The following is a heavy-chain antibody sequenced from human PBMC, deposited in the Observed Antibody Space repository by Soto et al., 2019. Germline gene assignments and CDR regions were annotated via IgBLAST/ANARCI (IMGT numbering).Heavy chain of an antibody. CDR2: IKSKTDGGTT. CDR1: GFTFSNAW. CDR3: TTVEVGYCTNGVCYYYYGMDV. J-gene: IGHJ6*02. Sequence: GSLRLSCAASGFTFSNAWMNWVRQAPGNGLEWVGRIKSKTDGGTTDYAAPVKGRFTISRDDSKNTLYLQMNSLKTEDTAVYYCTTVEVGYCTNGVCYYYYGMDVWGQGTTVTVSS. V-gene: IGHV3-15*07. D-gene: IGHD2-8*01.